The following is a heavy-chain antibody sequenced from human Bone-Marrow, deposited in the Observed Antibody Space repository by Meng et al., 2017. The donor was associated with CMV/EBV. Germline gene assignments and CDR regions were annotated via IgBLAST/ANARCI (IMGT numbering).Heavy chain of an antibody. Sequence: GGSLRLSCAASGFTFSSYWMSWVRQAPGKGLEWVANIKQDGSEKYYVDSVKGRFTISRDNAKNSLYLQINSLRAEDTAVYYCARVVTRVRGVITPNFDYWGQGSLVTVSS. D-gene: IGHD3-10*01. J-gene: IGHJ4*02. V-gene: IGHV3-7*01. CDR3: ARVVTRVRGVITPNFDY. CDR1: GFTFSSYW. CDR2: IKQDGSEK.